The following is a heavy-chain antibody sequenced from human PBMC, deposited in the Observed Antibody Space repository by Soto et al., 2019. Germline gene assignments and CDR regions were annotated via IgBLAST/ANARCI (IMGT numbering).Heavy chain of an antibody. CDR1: GGSVSSGSYY. J-gene: IGHJ4*02. CDR3: AREGIAAAGTGYYFDY. Sequence: QVQLQESGPGLVKPSETLSLTCTVSGGSVSSGSYYWSWIRQPPGKGLEWIGYIYYRGSTNYNLSLKSRVTIPVDTSKNQFSLKLSSVTAADTAVYYCAREGIAAAGTGYYFDYWGQGTLVTVSS. D-gene: IGHD6-13*01. CDR2: IYYRGST. V-gene: IGHV4-61*01.